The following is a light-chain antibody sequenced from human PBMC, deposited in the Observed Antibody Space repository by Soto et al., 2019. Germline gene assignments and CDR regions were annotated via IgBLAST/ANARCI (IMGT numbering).Light chain of an antibody. CDR3: QQYNSWPRT. J-gene: IGKJ4*01. Sequence: EIVMTQSPGTLSVSPGERATLSCRASQCAATDLAWYQQNPGKAPRFFIYDLSTRATGVPTRISGSGSGTEFTLTISNLQSEDFAVYYCQQYNSWPRTFGGGTKVDIK. V-gene: IGKV3D-15*01. CDR2: DLS. CDR1: QCAATD.